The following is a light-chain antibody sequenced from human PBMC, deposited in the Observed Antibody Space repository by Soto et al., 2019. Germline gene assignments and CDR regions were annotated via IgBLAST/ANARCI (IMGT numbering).Light chain of an antibody. J-gene: IGLJ3*02. CDR3: GTLDGRLSAGV. CDR2: DDN. V-gene: IGLV1-51*01. Sequence: QSVLTQPPSVSAAPGQKVTISCSGSSSNIGTYYVSWYQQLPGAAPKVLIYDDNKRPSGIPDRFSGSKSGTSASLGITGLQTGDEADYYCGTLDGRLSAGVFGGGTKVTVL. CDR1: SSNIGTYY.